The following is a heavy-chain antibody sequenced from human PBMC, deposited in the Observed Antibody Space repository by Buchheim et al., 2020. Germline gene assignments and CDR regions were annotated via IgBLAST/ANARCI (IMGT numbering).Heavy chain of an antibody. CDR1: GGSFTGHY. CDR2: INDSGST. Sequence: QVQLQQWGAGLLKPSETLSLTCAVYGGSFTGHYWSWIRQPPGKGLEWIGEINDSGSTNYNPSLKSRITISPDTSKNQFYLQLTSVTAADTAVYYCATVTRAAAGKRGFDYWGQGTL. CDR3: ATVTRAAAGKRGFDY. D-gene: IGHD6-13*01. V-gene: IGHV4-34*02. J-gene: IGHJ4*02.